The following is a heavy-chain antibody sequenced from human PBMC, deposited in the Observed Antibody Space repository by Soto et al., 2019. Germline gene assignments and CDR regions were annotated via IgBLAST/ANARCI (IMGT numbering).Heavy chain of an antibody. CDR2: ISAYNGNT. CDR1: GYTFTSYG. CDR3: ARCSGWYRPYIDDAFDI. J-gene: IGHJ3*02. V-gene: IGHV1-18*01. Sequence: QVQLVQSGAEVKKPGASVKVSCKASGYTFTSYGISWVRQAPGQGLEWMGWISAYNGNTNYAQQLQGRVTMTTDTSTSTAYMELRSLRSDDTAVYYCARCSGWYRPYIDDAFDIWGQGTMVTVSS. D-gene: IGHD6-19*01.